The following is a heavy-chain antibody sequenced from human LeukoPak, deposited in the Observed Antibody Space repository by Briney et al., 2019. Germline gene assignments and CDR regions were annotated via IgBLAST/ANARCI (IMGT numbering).Heavy chain of an antibody. CDR3: ARIHNLGILAHFDY. V-gene: IGHV3-48*03. Sequence: QPGGSLRLSCAASGFTFSSYEMNWVRQAPGKGLEWVSYINSGGSTLYYADSVKGRFTISRDNAKNSLYLQMNSLRAEDTAVYYCARIHNLGILAHFDYWGQGTLVTVSS. CDR1: GFTFSSYE. D-gene: IGHD1-1*01. CDR2: INSGGSTL. J-gene: IGHJ4*02.